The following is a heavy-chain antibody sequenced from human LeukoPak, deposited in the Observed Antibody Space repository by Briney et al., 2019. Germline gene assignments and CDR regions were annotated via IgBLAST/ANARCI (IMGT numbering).Heavy chain of an antibody. CDR1: GGTFSSYA. CDR3: ARGGLEWLLYCWFDP. D-gene: IGHD3-3*01. CDR2: IIPIFGTA. V-gene: IGHV1-69*13. Sequence: ASVKVSCKASGGTFSSYAISWVRQAPGQGLEWMGGIIPIFGTANYAQKFQGRVTIPADESTSTAYMELSSLRSEDTAVYYCARGGLEWLLYCWFDPWGQGTLVTVSS. J-gene: IGHJ5*02.